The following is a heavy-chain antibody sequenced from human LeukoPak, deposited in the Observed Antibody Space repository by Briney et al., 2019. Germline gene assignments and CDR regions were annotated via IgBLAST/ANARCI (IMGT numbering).Heavy chain of an antibody. Sequence: SVKVSCKASGGTFSSYAISWVRQAPGQGLEWMGGIIPIFGTADYAQKFQGRVTITTDESTSTAYMELSSLRSEDTAVYYCASVIMITFGGVSDDAFDIWGQGTMVTVSS. CDR3: ASVIMITFGGVSDDAFDI. J-gene: IGHJ3*02. D-gene: IGHD3-16*01. CDR1: GGTFSSYA. CDR2: IIPIFGTA. V-gene: IGHV1-69*05.